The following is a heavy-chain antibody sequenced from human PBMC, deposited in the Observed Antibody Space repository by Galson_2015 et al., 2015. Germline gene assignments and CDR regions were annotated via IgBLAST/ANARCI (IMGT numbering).Heavy chain of an antibody. Sequence: SLRLSCAASGFTFSDYYMSWIRQAPGKGLEWVSYISSSSSYTNYADSVKGRFTISRDNAKNSLYLQMNSLRAEDTAVYYCARDRSVAGTNDAFDIWGQGTMVTVSS. V-gene: IGHV3-11*06. CDR1: GFTFSDYY. CDR3: ARDRSVAGTNDAFDI. J-gene: IGHJ3*02. CDR2: ISSSSSYT. D-gene: IGHD6-19*01.